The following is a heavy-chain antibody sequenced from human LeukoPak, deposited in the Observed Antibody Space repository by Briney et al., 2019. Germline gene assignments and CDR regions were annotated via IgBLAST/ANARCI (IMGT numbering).Heavy chain of an antibody. D-gene: IGHD3-3*01. Sequence: SETLSLTCTVAGGSISSYYWSWLRQPPGKGLEWIGYIYCSGSTNYNPSLKSRVTISVDTSKNQFSLKLSSVTAADTAVYYCARGGDPITIFGVVNAFDIWGQGTMVTVSS. CDR2: IYCSGST. CDR1: GGSISSYY. V-gene: IGHV4-59*01. CDR3: ARGGDPITIFGVVNAFDI. J-gene: IGHJ3*02.